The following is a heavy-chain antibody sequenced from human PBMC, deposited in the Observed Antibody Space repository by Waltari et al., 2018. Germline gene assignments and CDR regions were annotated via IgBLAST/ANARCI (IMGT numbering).Heavy chain of an antibody. V-gene: IGHV3-23*01. Sequence: EVQLLESGGGLVQPGGSLRLSCTASGLPYSTAAMHWVRQAPGKGLEWVSLVYGDGFTAVYADSVKGRFTISSDKTKNMLYLQMNSLRAEDTAIYYCAKCLTGDRCRAYDFWGQGTMVTVSS. J-gene: IGHJ3*01. CDR3: AKCLTGDRCRAYDF. CDR1: GLPYSTAA. D-gene: IGHD7-27*01. CDR2: VYGDGFTA.